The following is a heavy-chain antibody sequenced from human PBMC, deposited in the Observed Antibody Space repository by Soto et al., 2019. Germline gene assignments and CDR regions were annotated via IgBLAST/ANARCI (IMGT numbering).Heavy chain of an antibody. D-gene: IGHD2-15*01. V-gene: IGHV1-18*01. Sequence: QVQLVQSGAEVKKPGASVKVSCKASGYTFTTYGISWVRQAPGQGLEWMGWISAYNGGANYVQKFQGRVTRSTDTSTSTAYMELRSLRSDDTAMYYCARWDCSHNNCNGDYLQYWGQGSLVSVSS. CDR2: ISAYNGGA. CDR1: GYTFTTYG. CDR3: ARWDCSHNNCNGDYLQY. J-gene: IGHJ1*01.